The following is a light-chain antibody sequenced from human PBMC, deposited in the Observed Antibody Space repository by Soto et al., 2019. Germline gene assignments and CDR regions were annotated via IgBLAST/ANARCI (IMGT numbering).Light chain of an antibody. J-gene: IGKJ1*01. V-gene: IGKV1-39*01. Sequence: DIQMTQSPSSLSASVGDRVTITCRASQSISTYLNWYQHKPGKAPKLVMHAASSLDRGVPSRFSGSGSGTDFTLTISSLQPEDFATYYCQQSYRTPRTFGQGTKVDI. CDR3: QQSYRTPRT. CDR2: AAS. CDR1: QSISTY.